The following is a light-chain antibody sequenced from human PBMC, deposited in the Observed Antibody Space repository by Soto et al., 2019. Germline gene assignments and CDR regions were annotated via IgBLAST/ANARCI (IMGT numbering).Light chain of an antibody. CDR2: DVS. CDR3: SSYTSSSTLVV. J-gene: IGLJ2*01. CDR1: SSDVGGYNY. V-gene: IGLV2-14*01. Sequence: QSALTQPASVSGSPGQSSTISCTGTSSDVGGYNYVSWYQQHPGKAPKLMIYDVSNRPSGVSNRVSGSKSGNTAYLTISGLQAEDEADYYCSSYTSSSTLVVFGGGTKLTVL.